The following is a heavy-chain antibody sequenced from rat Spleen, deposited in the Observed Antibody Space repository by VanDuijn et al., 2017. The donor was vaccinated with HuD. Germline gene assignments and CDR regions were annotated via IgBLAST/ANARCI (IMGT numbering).Heavy chain of an antibody. CDR2: ISYDGGST. V-gene: IGHV5-25*01. J-gene: IGHJ2*01. Sequence: EVQLVESGGGLVQPGRSMKLSCAASGFTFSNYGMAWVRQAPKKGLEWVAYISYDGGSTYYRDPVKGRFTISRDNAKSTLYLQMDSLRSEDTATCYCAREADIPFHYFDYWGQGVMVTVSS. D-gene: IGHD2-3*01. CDR3: AREADIPFHYFDY. CDR1: GFTFSNYG.